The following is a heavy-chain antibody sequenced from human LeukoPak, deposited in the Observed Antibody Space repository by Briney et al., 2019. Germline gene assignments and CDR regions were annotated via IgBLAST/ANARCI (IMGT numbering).Heavy chain of an antibody. Sequence: PGRSLRLSCAGSGFSFDDFAMHWVRQAPGKGLEWVSGISWNSGNIDYADSVKSRFSISRDHATRPLYLQMNSLRDEDTALYYCAKDMCSSTGCHELDFWGQGTLVTVSP. D-gene: IGHD2-2*01. CDR3: AKDMCSSTGCHELDF. CDR1: GFSFDDFA. V-gene: IGHV3-9*01. J-gene: IGHJ4*02. CDR2: ISWNSGNI.